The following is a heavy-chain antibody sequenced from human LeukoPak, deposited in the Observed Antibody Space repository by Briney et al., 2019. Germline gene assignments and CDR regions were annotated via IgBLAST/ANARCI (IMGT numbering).Heavy chain of an antibody. D-gene: IGHD6-19*01. V-gene: IGHV4-39*07. Sequence: PSETLSLTCTVSGDSISSSNYYWGWIRQPSGKGLEWIGEINHSGSTNYNPSLKSRVIISVDTSKNQFSLKLSSVTAADTAVYYCARGIAVAGQGFDYWGQGTLVTVSS. CDR1: GDSISSSNYY. J-gene: IGHJ4*02. CDR2: INHSGST. CDR3: ARGIAVAGQGFDY.